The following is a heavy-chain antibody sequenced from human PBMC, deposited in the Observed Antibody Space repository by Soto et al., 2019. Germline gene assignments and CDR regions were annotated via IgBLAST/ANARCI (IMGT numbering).Heavy chain of an antibody. V-gene: IGHV4-30-4*01. CDR2: IYYSGST. D-gene: IGHD4-17*01. J-gene: IGHJ2*01. CDR1: GGSISSGDYY. Sequence: PSETLSLTCTVSGGSISSGDYYWSWIRQPPGKGLEWIGYIYYSGSTYYNPSLKSRVTISVDTSKNQFSLKLSSVTAADTAVYYCARGSAGDYLSKCYFDLWGRGTLVTVPQ. CDR3: ARGSAGDYLSKCYFDL.